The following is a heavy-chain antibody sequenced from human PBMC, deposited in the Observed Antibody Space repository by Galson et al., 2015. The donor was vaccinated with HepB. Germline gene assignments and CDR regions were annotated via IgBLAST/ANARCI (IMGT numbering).Heavy chain of an antibody. Sequence: SETLSLTCAVYGGSFSGYYWSWIRQSLGKGLEWIGEIYHSGDTNYNPSLKSRVTISVDKSKNRFSLNLSSVTAADTAVFYCAASPGWYKLDHWGQGTLVTVSS. CDR2: IYHSGDT. V-gene: IGHV4-34*01. CDR3: AASPGWYKLDH. D-gene: IGHD6-19*01. J-gene: IGHJ4*02. CDR1: GGSFSGYY.